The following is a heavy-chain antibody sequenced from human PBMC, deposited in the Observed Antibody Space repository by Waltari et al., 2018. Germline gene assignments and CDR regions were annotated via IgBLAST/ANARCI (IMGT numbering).Heavy chain of an antibody. CDR2: IYTSGST. CDR1: GGSISSYY. CDR3: AKGSRRWLRFVYYYYYMDV. Sequence: QVQLQESGPGLVKPSETLSLTCTVSGGSISSYYWSWIRQPAGKGLEWIGRIYTSGSTNYNPALKSRVTMSVDTSKNQCSLKLSFVTAADTAVYYCAKGSRRWLRFVYYYYYMDVWGKGTTVIVSS. J-gene: IGHJ6*03. V-gene: IGHV4-4*07. D-gene: IGHD5-12*01.